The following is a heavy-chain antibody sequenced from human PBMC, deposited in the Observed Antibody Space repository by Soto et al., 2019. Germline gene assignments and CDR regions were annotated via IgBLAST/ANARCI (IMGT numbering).Heavy chain of an antibody. CDR1: GFTFTRAW. CDR2: IKDRGDGGTT. J-gene: IGHJ4*02. CDR3: TTDSAISEVPAVGY. D-gene: IGHD2-2*01. Sequence: EVQLVESGGGLVKPGVSLRLSCAASGFTFTRAWMTWVRQAPGKGLEWVARIKDRGDGGTTDYAPPLKGRFTISRDDSGHMLYLHMSSLKTADTAVYYCTTDSAISEVPAVGYWGQGTLVTVSS. V-gene: IGHV3-15*01.